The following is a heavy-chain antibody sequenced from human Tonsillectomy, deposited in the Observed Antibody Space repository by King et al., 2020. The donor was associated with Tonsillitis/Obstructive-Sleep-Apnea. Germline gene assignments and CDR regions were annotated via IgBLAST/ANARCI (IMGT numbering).Heavy chain of an antibody. Sequence: QLQESGPGLVKPSETLSLTCTVSGGSISSYYWSWIRQPPGKGLEWIGYIYYSGGTKYNPSLKSRVIISVDTSKNQFSLKLTSVTAADTAVYYCARDYDGVVMDVWGQGTTVTVSS. D-gene: IGHD5-12*01. CDR1: GGSISSYY. J-gene: IGHJ6*02. CDR2: IYYSGGT. V-gene: IGHV4-59*01. CDR3: ARDYDGVVMDV.